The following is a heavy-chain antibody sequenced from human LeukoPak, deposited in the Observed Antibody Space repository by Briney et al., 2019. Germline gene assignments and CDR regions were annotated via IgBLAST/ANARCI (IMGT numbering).Heavy chain of an antibody. CDR1: GDSITSGSYS. CDR2: IYYTGGT. CDR3: ARAPGAFDI. V-gene: IGHV4-31*03. Sequence: PSQTLSLTSTVSGDSITSGSYSWAWIRQHPGKGLEWIGYIYYTGGTHYNPSLKSRLTISVDTSENHFSLKLSSVTAADTAIYFCARAPGAFDIWGQGTMVTVSS. J-gene: IGHJ3*02.